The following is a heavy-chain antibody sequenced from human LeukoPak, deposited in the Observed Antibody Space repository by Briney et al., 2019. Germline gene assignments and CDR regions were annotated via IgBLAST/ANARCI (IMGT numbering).Heavy chain of an antibody. CDR3: ARAGSAGLYYYYMDV. CDR1: GFTFNTYA. CDR2: ISYAGNNK. D-gene: IGHD6-25*01. J-gene: IGHJ6*03. Sequence: GGSLKLSCAASGFTFNTYAMHWVRQAPGTGLERVALISYAGNNKFYRDSVKGRFSVSRDNSKSTLQMDNLRLEDTAVYYCARAGSAGLYYYYMDVWGKGTMVTVSS. V-gene: IGHV3-30-3*01.